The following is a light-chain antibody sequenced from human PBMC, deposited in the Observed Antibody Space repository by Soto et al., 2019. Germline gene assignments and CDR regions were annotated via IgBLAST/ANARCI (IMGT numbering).Light chain of an antibody. CDR2: EVS. V-gene: IGLV2-14*01. J-gene: IGLJ1*01. CDR1: SSDVGGYNY. CDR3: SSYTSSSTLGLYV. Sequence: QAALSQPAAVSGSPGHSIAISCTGTSSDVGGYNYVSWYQQHPGKAPKLMIYEVSNRPSGVSNRFSGSKSGNTASLTISGLQAEDEADYYCSSYTSSSTLGLYVFGTGTKVTVL.